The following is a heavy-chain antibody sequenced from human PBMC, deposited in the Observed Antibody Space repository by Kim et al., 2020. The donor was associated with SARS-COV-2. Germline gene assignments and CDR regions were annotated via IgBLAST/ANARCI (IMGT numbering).Heavy chain of an antibody. CDR1: GFTFSSYA. CDR2: ISYDGSNK. V-gene: IGHV3-30*04. J-gene: IGHJ4*02. Sequence: GGSLRLSCAASGFTFSSYAMHWVRQAPGKGLEWVAVISYDGSNKYYADSVKGRFTISRDNSKNTLYLQMNSLRAEDTAVYYCARGRSGSYRSSFDYWGQGTLGTVSS. D-gene: IGHD1-26*01. CDR3: ARGRSGSYRSSFDY.